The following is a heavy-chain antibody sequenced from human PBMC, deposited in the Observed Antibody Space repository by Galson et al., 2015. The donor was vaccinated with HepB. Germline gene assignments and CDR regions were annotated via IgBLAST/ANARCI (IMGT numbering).Heavy chain of an antibody. J-gene: IGHJ3*02. V-gene: IGHV3-15*07. D-gene: IGHD1-1*01. CDR3: TTANYKWNRDAFDI. CDR2: IKSKTDGGTT. Sequence: SLRLSCAASGFTFSNAWMNWVRQAPGKGLEWVGRIKSKTDGGTTENAAPVKGRFTISRDDSKNTLHLQMDSLKTEDTAVYYCTTANYKWNRDAFDIWGQGTMVTVSS. CDR1: GFTFSNAW.